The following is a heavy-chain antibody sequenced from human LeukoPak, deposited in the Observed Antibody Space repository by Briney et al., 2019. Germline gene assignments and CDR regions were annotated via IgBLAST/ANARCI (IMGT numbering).Heavy chain of an antibody. CDR3: AGACTFGGVIGSDFDY. CDR1: GYTFTGYY. CDR2: INPNSGGT. Sequence: GASVKVSCKASGYTFTGYYMHWVRQAPGQGLEWMGRINPNSGGTNYAQKFQGRVTITADKSTSTAYMELSSLRSEDTAVYYCAGACTFGGVIGSDFDYWGQGTLVTVSS. D-gene: IGHD3-16*02. V-gene: IGHV1-2*06. J-gene: IGHJ4*02.